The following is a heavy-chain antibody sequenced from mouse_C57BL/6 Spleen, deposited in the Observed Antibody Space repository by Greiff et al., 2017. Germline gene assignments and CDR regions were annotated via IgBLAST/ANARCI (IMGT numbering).Heavy chain of an antibody. D-gene: IGHD1-1*01. CDR2: INPSSGYT. J-gene: IGHJ4*01. CDR1: GYTFTSYT. CDR3: AKDALYYGSSYAMDY. V-gene: IGHV1-4*01. Sequence: VQLQQSGAELARPGASVKMSCKASGYTFTSYTMHWVKQRPGQGLDWIGYINPSSGYTKYNQKFKDKATLTADKSSSTAYMQLSSLTSEDSAVYYCAKDALYYGSSYAMDYWGQGTSVTVSS.